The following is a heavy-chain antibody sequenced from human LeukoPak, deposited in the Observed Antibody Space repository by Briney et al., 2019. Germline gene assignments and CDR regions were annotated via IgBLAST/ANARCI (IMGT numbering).Heavy chain of an antibody. D-gene: IGHD6-25*01. V-gene: IGHV4-39*01. CDR2: IYYSGST. J-gene: IGHJ5*02. CDR3: ARSPDSSVGLFDP. Sequence: SETLSLTRTVSGGSISSSSYYWRWIRQPPGKGLEWIGSIYYSGSTYYNPSLKSRVTISVDTSKNQFSLKLSSVTAADTAVYYCARSPDSSVGLFDPWGQGTLVTVSS. CDR1: GGSISSSSYY.